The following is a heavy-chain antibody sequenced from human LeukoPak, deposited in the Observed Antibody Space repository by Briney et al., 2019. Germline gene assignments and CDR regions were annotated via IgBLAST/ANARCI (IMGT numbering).Heavy chain of an antibody. CDR1: GFTFSGSA. CDR2: IRSKANSYAT. CDR3: TSYDILTGYRDY. Sequence: GGSLKLSCAASGFTFSGSAMHWVRQAPGKGLEWVGRIRSKANSYATAYAASVKGRFTISRDDSKNTAYLQMNSLKTEDTAVYYCTSYDILTGYRDYWGQGTLVTVSS. J-gene: IGHJ4*02. V-gene: IGHV3-73*01. D-gene: IGHD3-9*01.